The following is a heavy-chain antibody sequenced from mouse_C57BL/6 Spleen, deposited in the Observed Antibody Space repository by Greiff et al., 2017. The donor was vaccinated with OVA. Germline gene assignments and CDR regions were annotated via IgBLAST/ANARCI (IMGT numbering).Heavy chain of an antibody. CDR3: ARPGTVVPFAY. CDR1: GFTFSDYY. J-gene: IGHJ3*01. D-gene: IGHD1-1*01. Sequence: EVMLVESGGGLVQPGGSLKLSCAASGFTFSDYYMYWVRQTPEKRLEWVAYISNGGGSTYYPDTVKGRFTISRDNAKNTLYLQMSRLKSEDTAMYYCARPGTVVPFAYWGQGTLVTVSA. CDR2: ISNGGGST. V-gene: IGHV5-12*01.